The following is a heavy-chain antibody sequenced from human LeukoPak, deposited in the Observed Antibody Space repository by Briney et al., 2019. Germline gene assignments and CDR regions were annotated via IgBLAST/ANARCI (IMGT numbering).Heavy chain of an antibody. J-gene: IGHJ4*02. Sequence: GGSLRLSCAAPGFTFSTYWMQWVRQAPGKGLMWVSHIKSDGSTTRYADSVKGRFTISRDNAKNTLYLQMDSLRAEDTAVYYCTRVFYHDSSDYWGQGSLVTVSS. V-gene: IGHV3-74*01. CDR2: IKSDGSTT. CDR1: GFTFSTYW. CDR3: TRVFYHDSSDY. D-gene: IGHD3-22*01.